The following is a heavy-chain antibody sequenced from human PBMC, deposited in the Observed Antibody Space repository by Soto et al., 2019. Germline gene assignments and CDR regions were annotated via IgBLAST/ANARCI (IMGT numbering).Heavy chain of an antibody. Sequence: PGGSLRLSCAASGFTFSSYGMHWVRQAPGKGLEWVAVIWYDGSNKYYADSVKGRFTISRDNSKNTLYLQMNSLRAEDTAVYYCARALTEGYYYDSSGYYAYWGQGTLVTVSS. CDR3: ARALTEGYYYDSSGYYAY. D-gene: IGHD3-22*01. CDR1: GFTFSSYG. V-gene: IGHV3-33*08. CDR2: IWYDGSNK. J-gene: IGHJ4*02.